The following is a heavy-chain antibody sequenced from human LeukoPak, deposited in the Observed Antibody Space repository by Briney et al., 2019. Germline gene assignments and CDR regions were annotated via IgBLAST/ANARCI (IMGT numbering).Heavy chain of an antibody. CDR3: AREGYYDSSGYDY. CDR1: GGSISSGSYY. V-gene: IGHV4-61*02. CDR2: IYTSGST. D-gene: IGHD3-22*01. J-gene: IGHJ4*02. Sequence: SQTLPLTCTVSGGSISSGSYYWSWIRQPAGKGLEWIGRIYTSGSTNYNPSLKSRVTISVDTSKNQFSLKLSSVTAADTAVYYCAREGYYDSSGYDYWGQGTLVTVSS.